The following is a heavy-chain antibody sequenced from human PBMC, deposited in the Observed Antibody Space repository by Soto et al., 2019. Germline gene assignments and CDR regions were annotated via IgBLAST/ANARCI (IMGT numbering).Heavy chain of an antibody. CDR2: IYTSGTT. CDR3: ARDQRLDSYSSPLYLYFDS. Sequence: PSTTLDLTCAVSGGSISSGGYYWGWLRQPPGKGLEWIGRIYTSGTTNYNPSIKSRVTMSVDTSKNRFSLKLTSVTAADTAVYYCARDQRLDSYSSPLYLYFDSWGQGSLVTVSS. CDR1: GGSISSGGYY. V-gene: IGHV4-61*02. J-gene: IGHJ4*02. D-gene: IGHD6-19*01.